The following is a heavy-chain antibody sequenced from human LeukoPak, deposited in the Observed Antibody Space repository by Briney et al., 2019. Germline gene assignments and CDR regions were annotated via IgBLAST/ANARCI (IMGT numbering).Heavy chain of an antibody. Sequence: GGSLRLSCAASGFTFSSYWMSWVRQAPGKGLEWVSAISGSGGSTYYADSVKGRFTISRDNSKNTLYLQMNSLRAEDTAVYYCAKTARYCSSTSCYSDYWGQGTLVTVSS. D-gene: IGHD2-2*02. CDR3: AKTARYCSSTSCYSDY. J-gene: IGHJ4*02. V-gene: IGHV3-23*01. CDR1: GFTFSSYW. CDR2: ISGSGGST.